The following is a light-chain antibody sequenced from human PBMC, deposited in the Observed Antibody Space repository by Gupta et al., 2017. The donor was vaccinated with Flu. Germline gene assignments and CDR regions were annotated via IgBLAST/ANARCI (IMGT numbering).Light chain of an antibody. CDR1: QSVFYSFNNKTY. CDR2: WAS. J-gene: IGKJ1*01. Sequence: DSVMTQSPDSLAVSLGERAMINCKSSQSVFYSFNNKTYSPWYQQKPGQPPKVLIYWASTRESGVPDRFSGSASGKDFPITISSLHAEDVAVYYCQQYYSTPLTFGQGSKVEIK. CDR3: QQYYSTPLT. V-gene: IGKV4-1*01.